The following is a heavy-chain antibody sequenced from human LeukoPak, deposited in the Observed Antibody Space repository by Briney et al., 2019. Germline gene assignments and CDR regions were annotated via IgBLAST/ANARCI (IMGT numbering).Heavy chain of an antibody. Sequence: ASVKVSCTASGYTFTSYDISWVRQATGRGLEWMGWMTPNSGNTAYAQKVQGRVTMTRTTSISPASMELSSLRSEDTAVYYCARGASRSFDYWGQGTLVTVSS. J-gene: IGHJ4*02. CDR3: ARGASRSFDY. CDR1: GYTFTSYD. V-gene: IGHV1-8*01. CDR2: MTPNSGNT.